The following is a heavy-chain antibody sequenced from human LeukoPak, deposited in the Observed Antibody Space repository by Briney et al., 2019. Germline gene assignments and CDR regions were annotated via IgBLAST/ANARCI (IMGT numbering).Heavy chain of an antibody. Sequence: PGGSLRLSCAASGFTVTSNYMTWGRQAPGKGLEWVSVISSGGNTYYADSVKGRFTISRDNSKNTVYLQMSGLRAEDTAVYYCAREVRGYYFDYWGQGTLVTASS. J-gene: IGHJ4*02. D-gene: IGHD5-12*01. CDR3: AREVRGYYFDY. CDR2: ISSGGNT. V-gene: IGHV3-53*01. CDR1: GFTVTSNY.